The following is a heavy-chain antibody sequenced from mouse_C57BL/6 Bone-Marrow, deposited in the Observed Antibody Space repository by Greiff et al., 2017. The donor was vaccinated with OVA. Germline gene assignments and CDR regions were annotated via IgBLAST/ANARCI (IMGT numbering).Heavy chain of an antibody. CDR1: GYSITSGYY. Sequence: EVKLQESGPGLVKPSQSLSLTCSATGYSITSGYYWNWIRQFPGNKLEWMGYISYDGSNNYNPSLKNRISITRDTSKNQFFLKLNSVTTEDTATYYCARDGTFYAMDYWGQGTSVTVSS. CDR3: ARDGTFYAMDY. J-gene: IGHJ4*01. CDR2: ISYDGSN. V-gene: IGHV3-6*01. D-gene: IGHD1-1*02.